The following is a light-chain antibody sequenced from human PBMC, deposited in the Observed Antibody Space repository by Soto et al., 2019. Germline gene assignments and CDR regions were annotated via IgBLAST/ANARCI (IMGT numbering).Light chain of an antibody. CDR2: DAS. CDR3: QQYNSYSALI. J-gene: IGKJ4*01. CDR1: QSISSW. V-gene: IGKV1-5*01. Sequence: DIQMTQSPSTLSASVGDRVTITCRASQSISSWLAWYQQKPGKAPKLLIYDASSLESGVPSRFSGSGSGTEFPLTISSLQPDDFATYYCQQYNSYSALIFGGGTKVEIK.